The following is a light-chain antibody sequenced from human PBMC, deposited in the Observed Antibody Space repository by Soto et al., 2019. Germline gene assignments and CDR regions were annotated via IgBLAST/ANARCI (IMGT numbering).Light chain of an antibody. Sequence: QSVLTQPPSVSGAPGQRVTISCTGSSSNIGAGYDVHWYQQLPGTAPKLLIYDNNKRPSGIPDRFSGSKSGTSASLGITGLQTGDEADYYCGTWDDSLSAVVFGGGTKLTVL. CDR1: SSNIGAGYD. J-gene: IGLJ2*01. CDR2: DNN. CDR3: GTWDDSLSAVV. V-gene: IGLV1-51*01.